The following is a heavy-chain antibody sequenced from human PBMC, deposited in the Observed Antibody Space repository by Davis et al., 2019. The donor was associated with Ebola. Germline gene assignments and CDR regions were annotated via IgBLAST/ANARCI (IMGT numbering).Heavy chain of an antibody. CDR1: GGSISSGGYS. V-gene: IGHV4-34*01. CDR3: ARLGDYGDFFAGYFDY. Sequence: MPSETLSLTCAVSGGSISSGGYSWSWIRQPPGKGLEWIGAINHSGSTNYNPSLKSRVTISVDTSKNQFSLKLSSVTAADTAVYYCARLGDYGDFFAGYFDYWGQGTLVTVSS. J-gene: IGHJ4*02. CDR2: INHSGST. D-gene: IGHD4-17*01.